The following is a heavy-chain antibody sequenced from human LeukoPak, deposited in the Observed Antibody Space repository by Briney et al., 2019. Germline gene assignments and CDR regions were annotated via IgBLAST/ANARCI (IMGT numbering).Heavy chain of an antibody. CDR2: IIPILGIA. V-gene: IGHV1-69*04. D-gene: IGHD7-27*01. Sequence: ASVKVSCKPSGGTFSSYAISWVRQAPGQGLEWMGRIIPILGIANYAQKFQGRVTITADKSTSTAYMELSSLRSEDTAVYYCARHLAWGAFDIWGQGTMVTVSS. J-gene: IGHJ3*02. CDR3: ARHLAWGAFDI. CDR1: GGTFSSYA.